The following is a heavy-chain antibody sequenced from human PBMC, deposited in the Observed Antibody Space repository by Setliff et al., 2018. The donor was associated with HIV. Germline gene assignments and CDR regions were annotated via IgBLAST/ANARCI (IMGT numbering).Heavy chain of an antibody. D-gene: IGHD3-9*01. V-gene: IGHV4-39*01. Sequence: SETLSLTCTVSGGSISSYYWGWIRQPPGKGLEWIGSISYSENIYYNPSLKSRVTISADTSKKQFSLKLSSVTAADTAVYYCARLRYYDILTGYAFDYWGQGTLVTVSS. CDR3: ARLRYYDILTGYAFDY. CDR1: GGSISSYY. J-gene: IGHJ4*02. CDR2: ISYSENI.